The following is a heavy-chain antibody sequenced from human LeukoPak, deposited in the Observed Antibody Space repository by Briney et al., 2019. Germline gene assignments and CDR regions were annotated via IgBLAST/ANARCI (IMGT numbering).Heavy chain of an antibody. D-gene: IGHD1-26*01. V-gene: IGHV3-48*02. Sequence: TGGSLRLSCAASGFRFSSYAMSWVRQAPGKGLEWISYISGSSKIIHWAESLKGRFTISRDNAKNSLYLQMNSLRDEDTAVYYCARDYSSSGSFFGYYYGMDVWGQGTTVTVSS. CDR3: ARDYSSSGSFFGYYYGMDV. J-gene: IGHJ6*02. CDR2: ISGSSKII. CDR1: GFRFSSYA.